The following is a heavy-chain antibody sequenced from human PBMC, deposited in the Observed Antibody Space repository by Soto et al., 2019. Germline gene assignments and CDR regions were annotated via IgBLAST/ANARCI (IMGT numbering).Heavy chain of an antibody. CDR1: GGSISSGGFS. D-gene: IGHD2-15*01. CDR3: AARRIWYFDY. J-gene: IGHJ4*02. V-gene: IGHV4-30-2*01. CDR2: IYHSGST. Sequence: QLQLQESGSGLVKPSQTLSLTCAVSGGSISSGGFSWSWIRQPPGKGLEWIGNIYHSGSTYYNPSLKSRVTISLDRSENQFSLKLSSVSAADTAVYYCAARRIWYFDYWGQGTLVTVSS.